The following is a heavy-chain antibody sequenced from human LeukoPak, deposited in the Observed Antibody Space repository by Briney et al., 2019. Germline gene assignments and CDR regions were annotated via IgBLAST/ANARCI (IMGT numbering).Heavy chain of an antibody. CDR3: IAHFPYFYGFDV. J-gene: IGHJ6*04. V-gene: IGHV3-15*01. Sequence: GGSVRLSCVNSGFTIGTAWMSWVRQAPGKGLEWLGHIKSEGEGATTDYAAPAKGRFAISRDDSKNMIYLQMSSLKIDDTAIYYCIAHFPYFYGFDVWGKGTTVTVSS. CDR2: IKSEGEGATT. D-gene: IGHD3-3*02. CDR1: GFTIGTAW.